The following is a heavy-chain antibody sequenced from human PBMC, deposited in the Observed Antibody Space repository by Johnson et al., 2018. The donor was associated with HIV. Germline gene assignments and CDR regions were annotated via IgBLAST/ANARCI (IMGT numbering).Heavy chain of an antibody. Sequence: QVQLVESGGGLVQPGGSLRLSCAASGFTFSSYAMHWVRQAPGKGLEWVAVISYDGSNKYYAGSVKGRFTIYRDTAKNSLYLKMNSLRDVDTAVYYCVRDADDAFDVWGQGTMVTVSS. V-gene: IGHV3-30*04. CDR3: VRDADDAFDV. J-gene: IGHJ3*01. CDR1: GFTFSSYA. CDR2: ISYDGSNK.